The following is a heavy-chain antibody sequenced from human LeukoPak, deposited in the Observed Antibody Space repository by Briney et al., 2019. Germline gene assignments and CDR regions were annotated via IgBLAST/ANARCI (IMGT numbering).Heavy chain of an antibody. D-gene: IGHD6-13*01. V-gene: IGHV4-59*08. CDR1: GGSISSYY. Sequence: PSETLSLTCTVSGGSISSYYWSWIRQPPGKGLEWIGYIYYSGSTNYNPSLKSRVTISVDTSKNQFSLKLSSVTAADTAVYYCARRAKQQLVPLYFDYWGQGTLVTVSS. CDR2: IYYSGST. CDR3: ARRAKQQLVPLYFDY. J-gene: IGHJ4*02.